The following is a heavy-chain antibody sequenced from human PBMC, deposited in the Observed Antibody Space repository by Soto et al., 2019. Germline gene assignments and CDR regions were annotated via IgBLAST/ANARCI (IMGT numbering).Heavy chain of an antibody. J-gene: IGHJ3*02. CDR2: ISSSSSYI. Sequence: KTGGSLRLSCAASGFTFSSYSMNWVRQAPGKGLEWVSSISSSSSYIYYADSVKGRFTISRDNAKNSLYLQMNSLRAEDTAVYYCARDSKRLLWFGELPGGDAFDIWGQGTMVTVSS. D-gene: IGHD3-10*01. CDR3: ARDSKRLLWFGELPGGDAFDI. V-gene: IGHV3-21*01. CDR1: GFTFSSYS.